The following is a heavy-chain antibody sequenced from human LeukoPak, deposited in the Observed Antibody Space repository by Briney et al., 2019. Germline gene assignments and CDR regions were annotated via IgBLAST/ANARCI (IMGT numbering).Heavy chain of an antibody. J-gene: IGHJ3*02. CDR3: ARTQGNYYDSSGEGAFDI. CDR2: INPNSGGT. CDR1: GYTFTGYY. D-gene: IGHD3-22*01. V-gene: IGHV1-2*06. Sequence: GASVKVSCKASGYTFTGYYMHWVRQAPGQGLEWMGRINPNSGGTNYAQKFQGRVTMTRDTSISTAYMELSRLRSDDTAVYYCARTQGNYYDSSGEGAFDIWGQGTMVTVSS.